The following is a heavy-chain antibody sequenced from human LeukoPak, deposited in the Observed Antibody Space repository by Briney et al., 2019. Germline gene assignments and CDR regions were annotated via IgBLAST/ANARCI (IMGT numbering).Heavy chain of an antibody. CDR1: GFTFSSCS. V-gene: IGHV3-21*01. D-gene: IGHD1-26*01. J-gene: IGHJ4*02. Sequence: GGSLRLSCAASGFTFSSCSMNWVRQAPGKGLEWVSSISSSSSYIYYADSVKGRFTISRDNAKNSLYLQMNSLRAEDTAVYYCARGSIVGATILDYWGQGTLVTVSS. CDR2: ISSSSSYI. CDR3: ARGSIVGATILDY.